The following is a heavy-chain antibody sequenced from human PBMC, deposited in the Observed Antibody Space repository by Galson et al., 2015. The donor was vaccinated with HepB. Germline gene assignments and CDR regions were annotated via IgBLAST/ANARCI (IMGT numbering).Heavy chain of an antibody. CDR2: TWSDGSKK. J-gene: IGHJ4*02. D-gene: IGHD5-18*01. CDR3: TRDGSGNRPEYCFSY. Sequence: SLRLSCAASGVTFRSFGMHWVRQAPGKGLEWVAGTWSDGSKKFYADSVQGRFTISRDNSKNRLSLQMNSLRAEDTAVYYCTRDGSGNRPEYCFSYWGQGTLVTVCS. V-gene: IGHV3-33*01. CDR1: GVTFRSFG.